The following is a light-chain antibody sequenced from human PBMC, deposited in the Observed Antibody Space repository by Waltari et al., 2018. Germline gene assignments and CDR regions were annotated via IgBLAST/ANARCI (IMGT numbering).Light chain of an antibody. Sequence: DIVMTQSPLSLLVTPGEPASISCRSSKSLLHSNGYNYLDWYLQKPGQSPQLLIYLGSNRASGVPDRFSGSGSGTDFTLKISRVEAEDVGVYYCMQALQTPPTFGQGTKVEIK. CDR3: MQALQTPPT. CDR1: KSLLHSNGYNY. CDR2: LGS. J-gene: IGKJ1*01. V-gene: IGKV2-28*01.